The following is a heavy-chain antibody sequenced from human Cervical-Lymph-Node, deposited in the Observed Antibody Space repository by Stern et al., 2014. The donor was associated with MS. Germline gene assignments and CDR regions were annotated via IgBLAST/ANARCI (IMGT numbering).Heavy chain of an antibody. CDR2: IVVGSGNT. CDR3: AAIWSGYSSYYYGMDV. V-gene: IGHV1-58*02. D-gene: IGHD3-3*01. CDR1: GFTFTSSA. J-gene: IGHJ6*02. Sequence: QLVESGPEVKKPGTSVKVSCKASGFTFTSSAMQWVRQARGPRLEWIGWIVVGSGNTNYAQKFQERVTITRDMSTSTAYMELSSLRSEDTAVYYCAAIWSGYSSYYYGMDVWGQGTTVTVSS.